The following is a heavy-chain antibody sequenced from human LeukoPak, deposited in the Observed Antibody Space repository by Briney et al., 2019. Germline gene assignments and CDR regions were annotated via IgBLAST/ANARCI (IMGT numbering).Heavy chain of an antibody. CDR2: VDPEDGET. Sequence: ASVNASCNVSGYTLIDYYIDCVQQAPGKGLEWMGRVDPEDGETIYAEKFQGRVTITADTSTDTAYMELSSLRSEDTAVYYCAAGRYLQFLDFWGKGTTVTVSS. V-gene: IGHV1-69-2*01. CDR3: AAGRYLQFLDF. J-gene: IGHJ6*04. CDR1: GYTLIDYY. D-gene: IGHD5-24*01.